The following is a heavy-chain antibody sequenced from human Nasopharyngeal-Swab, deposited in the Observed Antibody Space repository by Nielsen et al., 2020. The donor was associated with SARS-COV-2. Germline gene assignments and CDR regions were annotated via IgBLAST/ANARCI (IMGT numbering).Heavy chain of an antibody. J-gene: IGHJ6*03. CDR3: AKALYSSGYYDDYYYYMDV. CDR2: ISGSGHNT. V-gene: IGHV3-23*01. CDR1: GFTFRNYA. D-gene: IGHD3-22*01. Sequence: GESLKISCAVSGFTFRNYAMNWVRQAPGKGLEWVSVISGSGHNTFYTDSVKGRFTISRDNSRTTLYLQMNSLRPEDTAVYYCAKALYSSGYYDDYYYYMDVWGRGTTVTVSS.